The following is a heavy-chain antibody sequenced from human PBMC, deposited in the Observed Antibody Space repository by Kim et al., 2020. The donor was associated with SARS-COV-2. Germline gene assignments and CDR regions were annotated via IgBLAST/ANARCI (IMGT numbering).Heavy chain of an antibody. V-gene: IGHV3-7*03. J-gene: IGHJ6*02. CDR3: ARVFHPSRITIFGVAKQKDYGMDV. D-gene: IGHD3-3*01. CDR1: GFTFSSYW. CDR2: IKQDGSEK. Sequence: GGSLRLSCAASGFTFSSYWMSWVRQAPGKGLEWVANIKQDGSEKYYVDSVKGRFTISRDNAKNSLYLQMNSLRAEDTAVYYCARVFHPSRITIFGVAKQKDYGMDVWGQGTTVTVSS.